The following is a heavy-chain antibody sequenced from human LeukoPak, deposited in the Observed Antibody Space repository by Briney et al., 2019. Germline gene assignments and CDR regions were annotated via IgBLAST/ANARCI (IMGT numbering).Heavy chain of an antibody. CDR1: GXSISSYY. D-gene: IGHD5-18*01. J-gene: IGHJ4*02. Sequence: SQTLSLTCTVSGXSISSYYWSWIRQTPGKGLEWIGYIYYSGSTNYNPSLKSRVTISVDTSKNQFSLKLSSVTAADTAVYYCASTYVDTAMVGDYYFDYWGQGTLVTVSS. V-gene: IGHV4-59*01. CDR2: IYYSGST. CDR3: ASTYVDTAMVGDYYFDY.